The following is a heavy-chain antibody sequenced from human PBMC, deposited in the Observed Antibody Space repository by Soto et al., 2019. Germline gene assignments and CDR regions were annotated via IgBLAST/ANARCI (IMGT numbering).Heavy chain of an antibody. CDR1: GFTFSSYS. D-gene: IGHD3-10*01. CDR2: ISSSSSYI. V-gene: IGHV3-21*01. Sequence: GGSLRLSCAASGFTFSSYSMNWVRQAPGKGLEWVSSISSSSSYIYYADSVKGRFTISRDNAKNSLYLQMNSLRAEDTAVYYCARAYYGSGSYYILGGYYYYYYMDVWGKGTTVTVSS. CDR3: ARAYYGSGSYYILGGYYYYYYMDV. J-gene: IGHJ6*03.